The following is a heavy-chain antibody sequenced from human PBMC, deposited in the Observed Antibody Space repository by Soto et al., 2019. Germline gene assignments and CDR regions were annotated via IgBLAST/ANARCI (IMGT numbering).Heavy chain of an antibody. CDR1: GGSISSYY. Sequence: QVQLQESGPGLVKPSETLSLTCTVSGGSISSYYWSWIRQPPGKGLEWIGYIYYSGSTNYNPSLKSRVTISVDTSKNKFSLKLGSVTAADTAVYYCARSGAYYDFWSGDDNGGWFHPWGQGTLVNVSS. CDR3: ARSGAYYDFWSGDDNGGWFHP. V-gene: IGHV4-59*01. J-gene: IGHJ5*02. CDR2: IYYSGST. D-gene: IGHD3-3*01.